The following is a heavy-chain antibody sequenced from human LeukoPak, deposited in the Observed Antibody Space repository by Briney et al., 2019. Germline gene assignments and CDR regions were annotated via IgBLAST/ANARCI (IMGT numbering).Heavy chain of an antibody. CDR3: AKVSLKDFWTTFDP. D-gene: IGHD3/OR15-3a*01. Sequence: GGSLRLSCAASGFTFSSYGMHWVRQAPGKGLEWVAVIWYDGSNKYYADSVKGRFTISRDNSKNTLYPQMNSLRAEDTVVYYCAKVSLKDFWTTFDPWGQGTLVTVSS. CDR2: IWYDGSNK. CDR1: GFTFSSYG. V-gene: IGHV3-33*06. J-gene: IGHJ5*02.